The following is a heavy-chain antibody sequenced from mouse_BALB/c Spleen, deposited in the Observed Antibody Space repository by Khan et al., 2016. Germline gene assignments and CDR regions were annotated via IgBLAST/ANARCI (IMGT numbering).Heavy chain of an antibody. Sequence: QVQLKQSGPGPVAPSQSLSITCTVSGFSLTNSGVHWIRQPPGKGLEWLGVIWPGGSTDYNSALMSRLSITKDNSQNQVFLKMISLQTDDTAMYYCARDDQDYDAWFASWGQGTLVIVSA. V-gene: IGHV2-9*02. CDR3: ARDDQDYDAWFAS. CDR1: GFSLTNSG. J-gene: IGHJ3*01. D-gene: IGHD2-4*01. CDR2: IWPGGST.